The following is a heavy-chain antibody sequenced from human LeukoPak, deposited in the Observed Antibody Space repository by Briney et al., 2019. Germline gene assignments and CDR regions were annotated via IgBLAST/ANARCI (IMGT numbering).Heavy chain of an antibody. V-gene: IGHV4-4*02. D-gene: IGHD3-10*01. J-gene: IGHJ4*02. Sequence: PSETLSLTCAVSGGSISSSNWWSWVRQPPGKGLEWIGEIYHSGSTNYNPSLKSRVTISVDKSKNQFSLKLSSVTAADTAVYYCARVGMGFGESIYYFDYWGQGTLVTVSS. CDR2: IYHSGST. CDR1: GGSISSSNW. CDR3: ARVGMGFGESIYYFDY.